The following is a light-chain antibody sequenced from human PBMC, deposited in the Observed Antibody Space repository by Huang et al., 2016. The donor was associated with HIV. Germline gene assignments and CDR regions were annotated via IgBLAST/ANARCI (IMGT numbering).Light chain of an antibody. J-gene: IGKJ1*01. V-gene: IGKV1-39*01. CDR3: QQSYISPWT. Sequence: DIQMTQSPSALSASVGDRVTITCRTSQSVCNSLNWYQQKPGKAPELLIYACSLHACVSSRCSGSGSATDFTLIISSLQPEDFATYYCQQSYISPWTFGQGTKVDLK. CDR1: QSVCNS. CDR2: AC.